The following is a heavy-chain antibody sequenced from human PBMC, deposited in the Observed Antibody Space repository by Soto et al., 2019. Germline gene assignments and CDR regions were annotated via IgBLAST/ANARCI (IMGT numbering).Heavy chain of an antibody. CDR3: ARDGSHLHYYDSSGYYYFDY. D-gene: IGHD3-22*01. Sequence: SVKVSCKASGGTFSSYAISWVRQAPGQGLEWMGGINPIFGTANYAEKFQGRVTITADESTSTAYMELSSLRSEDTAVYYCARDGSHLHYYDSSGYYYFDYWGQGTLGT. CDR2: INPIFGTA. V-gene: IGHV1-69*13. J-gene: IGHJ4*02. CDR1: GGTFSSYA.